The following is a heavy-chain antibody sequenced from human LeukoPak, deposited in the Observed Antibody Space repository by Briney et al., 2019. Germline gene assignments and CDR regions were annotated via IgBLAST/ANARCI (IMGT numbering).Heavy chain of an antibody. CDR3: ATDHACSNGVCSYFDY. V-gene: IGHV4-39*07. Sequence: SETLSLTCTVSGGSISSSSYYWGWIRQPPGKGLEWIGSIYYSGSTFYNPSLKSRVTISIDTSKDQFSLRLNSVTAADTAVYYCATDHACSNGVCSYFDYWGQGTLVTVSS. CDR2: IYYSGST. CDR1: GGSISSSSYY. D-gene: IGHD2-8*01. J-gene: IGHJ4*02.